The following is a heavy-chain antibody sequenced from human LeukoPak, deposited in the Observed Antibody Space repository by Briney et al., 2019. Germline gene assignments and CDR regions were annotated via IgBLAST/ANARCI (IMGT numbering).Heavy chain of an antibody. Sequence: PSETLSLTCAVSGESFSGYYWTWIRQSPGKGLEWIGEINHSGSTNYNPSLKSRVTISVDTSKNQFSLKLNYVTAADMAIYYCARRVGQRTTVEYWGQGTQVTVPS. J-gene: IGHJ4*02. V-gene: IGHV4-34*01. D-gene: IGHD4-11*01. CDR2: INHSGST. CDR3: ARRVGQRTTVEY. CDR1: GESFSGYY.